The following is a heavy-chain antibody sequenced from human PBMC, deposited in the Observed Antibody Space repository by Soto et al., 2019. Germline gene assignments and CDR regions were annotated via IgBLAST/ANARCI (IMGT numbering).Heavy chain of an antibody. D-gene: IGHD3-22*01. CDR2: IYSGGST. V-gene: IGHV3-66*02. CDR1: GFTVSSNY. J-gene: IGHJ4*02. CDR3: AKDGYDSSGYYFSPGY. Sequence: PGGSLRLSCAASGFTVSSNYMSWVRQAPGKGLEWVSVIYSGGSTYYADSVKGRFTISRDNSKNTLYLQMNSLRAEDTAVYYCAKDGYDSSGYYFSPGYWGQGTLVTVSS.